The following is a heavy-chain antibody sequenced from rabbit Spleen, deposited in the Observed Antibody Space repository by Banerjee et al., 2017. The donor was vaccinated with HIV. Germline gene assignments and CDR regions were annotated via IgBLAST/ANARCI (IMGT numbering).Heavy chain of an antibody. D-gene: IGHD1-1*01. J-gene: IGHJ4*01. Sequence: QELVESGGGLVQAGESLKLSCKASGIDFSNYGVSWVRQAPGKGLEWIAYIYPGFGITNYANSVKGRFTISRDNAQNTVFLQMTSLTAADTATYFCARDATSRDVNIPHFNLWGPGTLVTVS. V-gene: IGHV1S7*01. CDR1: GIDFSNYG. CDR3: ARDATSRDVNIPHFNL. CDR2: IYPGFGIT.